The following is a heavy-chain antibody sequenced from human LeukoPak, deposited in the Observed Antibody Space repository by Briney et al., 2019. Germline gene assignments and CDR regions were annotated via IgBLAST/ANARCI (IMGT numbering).Heavy chain of an antibody. CDR2: INPNSGGT. V-gene: IGHV1-2*02. Sequence: ASVKVSCKASGYTFTGYYIHWVRQAPGQGLEWMGWINPNSGGTKYAQKFQGRVTMTRDTSISTAYMGLSRLRSDDTAVYYCAKGRVVAGTKSLTYDWFDPWGQGTLVTVSS. J-gene: IGHJ5*02. CDR3: AKGRVVAGTKSLTYDWFDP. D-gene: IGHD6-19*01. CDR1: GYTFTGYY.